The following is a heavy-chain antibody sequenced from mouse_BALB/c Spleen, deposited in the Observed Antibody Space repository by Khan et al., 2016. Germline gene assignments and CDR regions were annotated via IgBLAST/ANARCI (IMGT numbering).Heavy chain of an antibody. CDR3: AREGNSLLRLSYCAMYY. J-gene: IGHJ4*01. CDR2: IWAGGST. Sequence: QVQLKQSGPGLVAPSQSLSITCTVSGFSLTSYGVHWVRQPPGKGLEWLGVIWAGGSTNYNSALMSRLSISKDNSKSQVFLKMNRLQTDDTAMYXCAREGNSLLRLSYCAMYYWGEGTSVTVAS. D-gene: IGHD1-2*01. V-gene: IGHV2-9*02. CDR1: GFSLTSYG.